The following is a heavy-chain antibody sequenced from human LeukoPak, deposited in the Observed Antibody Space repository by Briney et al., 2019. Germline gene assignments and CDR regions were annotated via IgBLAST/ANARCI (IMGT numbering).Heavy chain of an antibody. CDR3: ARDKGHAFDI. CDR2: INPNSVAT. J-gene: IGHJ3*02. Sequence: ASAKVSCKASGYTFTGYYIHWVRQAPGQGLEWMGRINPNSVATNYAQKFQGRVTMTRDTSISTAYMELSRLTSDDTAVYYCARDKGHAFDIWGQGTMVTVSS. V-gene: IGHV1-2*06. CDR1: GYTFTGYY.